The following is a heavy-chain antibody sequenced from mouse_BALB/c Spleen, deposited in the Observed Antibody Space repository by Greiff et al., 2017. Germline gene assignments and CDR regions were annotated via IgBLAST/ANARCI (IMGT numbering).Heavy chain of an antibody. CDR2: IWAGGST. CDR3: AREGSIRYYAMDY. J-gene: IGHJ4*01. V-gene: IGHV2-9*02. Sequence: QVQLQQSGPGLVAPSQSLSITCTVSGFSLTSYGVHWVRQPPGKGLEWLGVIWAGGSTNYNSALMSRLSISKDNSKSQVFLKMNSLQTDDTAMYYCAREGSIRYYAMDYWGQGTSVTVSS. CDR1: GFSLTSYG.